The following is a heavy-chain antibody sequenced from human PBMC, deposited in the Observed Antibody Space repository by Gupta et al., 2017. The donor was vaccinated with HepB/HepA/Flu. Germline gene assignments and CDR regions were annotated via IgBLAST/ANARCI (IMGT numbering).Heavy chain of an antibody. J-gene: IGHJ4*02. Sequence: QVQLVQSGAEVKKPGSSVKVSCQASGGTFSSYALSWVRQAPGQGLEWMGRIILVLGAANYAQKFQGRLTITADKSTNTFYMELRSLTYEDTAVYYCARVVYTGTMTSDFWGQGTLVTVSS. D-gene: IGHD2-2*02. CDR1: GGTFSSYA. V-gene: IGHV1-69*04. CDR2: IILVLGAA. CDR3: ARVVYTGTMTSDF.